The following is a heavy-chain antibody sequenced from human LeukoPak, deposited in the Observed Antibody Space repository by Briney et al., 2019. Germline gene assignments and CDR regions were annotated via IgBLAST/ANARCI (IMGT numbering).Heavy chain of an antibody. CDR3: ARSVYYYGSGSHFDY. V-gene: IGHV4-39*01. D-gene: IGHD3-10*01. J-gene: IGHJ4*02. CDR1: GGSISSSSYY. CDR2: IYYSGST. Sequence: PSETLSLTCTVSGGSISSSSYYWGWIRQPPGKGLEWIGSIYYSGSTYYNPSLKSRVTISVDTSKHQFSLKLSSETAADTAVYYCARSVYYYGSGSHFDYWGQGTLVTVTS.